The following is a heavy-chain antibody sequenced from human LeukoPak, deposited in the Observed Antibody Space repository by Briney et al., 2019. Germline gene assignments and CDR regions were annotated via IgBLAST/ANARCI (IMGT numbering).Heavy chain of an antibody. Sequence: GGSLRLSCAASGFIFSSAWMTWVRQAPGKGLEWVGHIKNKTNGGTTDYAAPVKGRFIISRDDSKNTLYLQMNSLRTEDTAVYYCARGFCSSASCYQGPFDFWGQGTLVTVSS. CDR1: GFIFSSAW. CDR2: IKNKTNGGTT. D-gene: IGHD2-2*01. J-gene: IGHJ4*02. V-gene: IGHV3-15*01. CDR3: ARGFCSSASCYQGPFDF.